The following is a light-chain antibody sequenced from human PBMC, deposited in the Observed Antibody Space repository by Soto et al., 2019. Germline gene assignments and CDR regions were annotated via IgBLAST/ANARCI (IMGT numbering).Light chain of an antibody. V-gene: IGKV1-39*01. CDR2: AAS. CDR3: QQNYITPGT. J-gene: IGKJ1*01. Sequence: DIQMTQSPSSLSASVGDRVTITCRASQSINKYLSWYQHKPGIAPRLLIFAASNLQSGVPTRFSGSGVGTFFTLTINSLQHEDFATYHCQQNYITPGTFGRGTKVEIK. CDR1: QSINKY.